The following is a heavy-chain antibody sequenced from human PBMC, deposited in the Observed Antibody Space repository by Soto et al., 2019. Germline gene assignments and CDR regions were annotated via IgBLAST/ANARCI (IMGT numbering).Heavy chain of an antibody. J-gene: IGHJ6*03. CDR3: ARDGDYGDFYDYMDV. CDR2: IIPILGIA. D-gene: IGHD4-17*01. V-gene: IGHV1-69*08. Sequence: QVQLVQSGAEVKKPGSSVKVSCKASGGTFSSYTISWVRQAPGQGLAWMGRIIPILGIANYAQKFQGRVTITADKSTSTAYMELSSLRSEDTAVYYCARDGDYGDFYDYMDVWGKGTTVTVSS. CDR1: GGTFSSYT.